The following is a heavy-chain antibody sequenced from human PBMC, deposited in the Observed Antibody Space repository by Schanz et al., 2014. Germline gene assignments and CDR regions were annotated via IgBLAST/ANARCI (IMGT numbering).Heavy chain of an antibody. D-gene: IGHD3-9*01. V-gene: IGHV3-23*01. CDR1: GFTFTNYA. CDR2: ISGSGGGT. CDR3: SKDHAGSDILTALGN. Sequence: EVQLLESGGGLVQPGGSLRLSCAASGFTFTNYAMTWVRQAPGKGLEWVSGISGSGGGTYDADSVKGPFTISRDKSKNTLYLQMNSLRAEDTAVYYCSKDHAGSDILTALGNWGQGTLVTVSS. J-gene: IGHJ4*02.